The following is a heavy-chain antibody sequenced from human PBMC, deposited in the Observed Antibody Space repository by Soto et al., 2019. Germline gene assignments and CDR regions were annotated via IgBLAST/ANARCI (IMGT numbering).Heavy chain of an antibody. J-gene: IGHJ5*02. Sequence: SENLSLTCGVYGGSFRNYYWIWVRQPPGKGLEWIGEVNHSGEATYNPSLQSRVTISLDTSNNHFSLKMTSMTAADTAMYFCMRAERLTRSLLDPWGQGNKVTVSS. D-gene: IGHD3-3*01. CDR3: MRAERLTRSLLDP. CDR2: VNHSGEA. CDR1: GGSFRNYY. V-gene: IGHV4-34*01.